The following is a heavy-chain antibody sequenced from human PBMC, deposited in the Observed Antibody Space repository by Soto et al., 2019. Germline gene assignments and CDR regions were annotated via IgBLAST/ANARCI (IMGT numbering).Heavy chain of an antibody. V-gene: IGHV3-23*01. J-gene: IGHJ4*02. D-gene: IGHD3-3*01. CDR3: AKGLLSYDFWSGYFDY. Sequence: GGSLRLSCAASGFTFSSYAMSWVRQAPGKGLEWVSAISGSGGSTYYADSVTGRFTISRDHSKNTLYLQMNSLGAEDTAVYYCAKGLLSYDFWSGYFDYWGQGTLVTVSS. CDR2: ISGSGGST. CDR1: GFTFSSYA.